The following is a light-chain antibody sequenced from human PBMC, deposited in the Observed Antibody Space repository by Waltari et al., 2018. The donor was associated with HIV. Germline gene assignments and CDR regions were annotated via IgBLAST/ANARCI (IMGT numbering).Light chain of an antibody. J-gene: IGLJ3*02. CDR3: GTWDSSLSAVV. V-gene: IGLV1-51*01. CDR2: DNN. Sequence: QSVLTQPPSVSAAPGQKVTIPCSGRNSNIGNNNVSWYQLIPGTAPKLLIYDNNKRPSGIPDRFSGSKSDTSATLGITGLQTGDEADYRCGTWDSSLSAVVFGGGTKLTVL. CDR1: NSNIGNNN.